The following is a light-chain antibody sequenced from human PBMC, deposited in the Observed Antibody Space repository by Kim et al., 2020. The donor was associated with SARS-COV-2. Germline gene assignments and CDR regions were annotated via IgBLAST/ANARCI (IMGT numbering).Light chain of an antibody. CDR1: SSDVGGYNY. V-gene: IGLV2-14*04. CDR3: ISYTTTTTWV. J-gene: IGLJ3*02. Sequence: GQSIAISCRGTSSDVGGYNYVSWYQQHPGKAPELMIYAVSKRLSGVSNRFSGSKSGNTASLTISGLQAEDEADYYCISYTTTTTWVFGGGTQLTVL. CDR2: AVS.